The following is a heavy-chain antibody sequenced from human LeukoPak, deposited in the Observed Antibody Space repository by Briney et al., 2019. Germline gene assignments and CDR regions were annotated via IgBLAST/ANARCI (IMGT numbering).Heavy chain of an antibody. D-gene: IGHD3-3*01. CDR2: INSDGSST. V-gene: IGHV3-74*01. Sequence: GGSLRLSCAASGFTFSSYWMHWVRHAPGKGLVWVSRINSDGSSTNYADSVKGRFTISRDNAKNTLYLQMNSLRAEDTAVYYCARDRYDFWSGYLNWFDPWGQGTLVTVSS. J-gene: IGHJ5*02. CDR1: GFTFSSYW. CDR3: ARDRYDFWSGYLNWFDP.